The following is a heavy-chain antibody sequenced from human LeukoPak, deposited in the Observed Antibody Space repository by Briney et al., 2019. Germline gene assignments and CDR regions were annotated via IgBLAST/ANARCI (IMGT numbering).Heavy chain of an antibody. D-gene: IGHD3-10*01. CDR1: GFTFSNYA. V-gene: IGHV3-23*01. CDR2: INVSGGST. J-gene: IGHJ6*02. CDR3: VQYVSAKVRPHAWEV. Sequence: GGSLRLSCAASGFTFSNYAMRWVRQAPGKGLEWVSGINVSGGSTGYPDSVKGRFTISRDNAKNTLYLQMNSLRAEDTAVYYCVQYVSAKVRPHAWEVGGEGTTDTV.